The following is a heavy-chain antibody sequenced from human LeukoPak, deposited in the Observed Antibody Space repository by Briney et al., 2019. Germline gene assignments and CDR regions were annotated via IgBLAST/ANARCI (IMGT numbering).Heavy chain of an antibody. V-gene: IGHV4-61*08. J-gene: IGHJ3*02. CDR3: ARVTWDSFEI. Sequence: PSETLSRTCTVSGDSVSSGGHYWSWIRQPPGKGLEWIGYLYYSGSTNYNPSLKSRVTISVDTSKNQFSLKLNSVTAADTAVYYCARVTWDSFEIWGQGTMVTVSS. CDR2: LYYSGST. CDR1: GDSVSSGGHY.